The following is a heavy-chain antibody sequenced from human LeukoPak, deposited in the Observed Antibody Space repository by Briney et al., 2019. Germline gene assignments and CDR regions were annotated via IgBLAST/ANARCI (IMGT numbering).Heavy chain of an antibody. J-gene: IGHJ4*02. D-gene: IGHD6-13*01. V-gene: IGHV1-8*01. CDR3: ARGTRSIAAAATRVYYFDY. Sequence: ASVKVSCKASGYTFTSYDINWVRQATGQGLEWMVWMNPNSGNTGYAQKFQGRVTMTRNTSISTAYMELSSLRSEDTAVYYCARGTRSIAAAATRVYYFDYWGQGTLVTVSS. CDR1: GYTFTSYD. CDR2: MNPNSGNT.